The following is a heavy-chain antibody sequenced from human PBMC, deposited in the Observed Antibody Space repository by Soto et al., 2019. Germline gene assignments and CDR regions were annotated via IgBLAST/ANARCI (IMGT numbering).Heavy chain of an antibody. CDR1: GFTFDDYA. CDR3: AKSLRRQRLTVGTHVFEI. CDR2: ISWNSDTV. D-gene: IGHD4-17*01. J-gene: IGHJ3*02. Sequence: EVHLVESGGGLVLPGTSLRLSCAASGFTFDDYAMHWVRQAPGKGLEWVSGISWNSDTVVYAVSVKGRFTISRDNAKNSLYLQLNSLITEDTALLYCAKSLRRQRLTVGTHVFEIWGRGTMVTVSS. V-gene: IGHV3-9*01.